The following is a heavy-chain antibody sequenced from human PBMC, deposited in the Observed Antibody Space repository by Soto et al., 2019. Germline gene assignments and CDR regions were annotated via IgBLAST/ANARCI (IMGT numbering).Heavy chain of an antibody. Sequence: QVQLVQSGGEVKKPGAAVKVSCKAVGTTYGSSWVRQAPGQGREWMAWISLQNGDKNNAPQFQGRVTLTTDTSTGTAYMELRSLRSDDAAVYYGATDERDECSSNNCHYFDDWGQGALVTVSS. CDR3: ATDERDECSSNNCHYFDD. J-gene: IGHJ4*02. V-gene: IGHV1-18*04. CDR2: ISLQNGDK. CDR1: GTTYG. D-gene: IGHD2-2*01.